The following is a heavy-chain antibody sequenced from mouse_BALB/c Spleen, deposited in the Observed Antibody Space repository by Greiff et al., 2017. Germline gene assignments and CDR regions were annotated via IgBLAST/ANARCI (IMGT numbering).Heavy chain of an antibody. J-gene: IGHJ4*01. CDR1: GFTFSSYA. V-gene: IGHV5-6-5*01. CDR2: ISSGGST. Sequence: EVHLVESGGGLVKPGGSLKLSCAASGFTFSSYAMSWVRQTPEKRLEWVASISSGGSTYYPDSVKGRFTISRDNARNILYLQMSSLRSEDTAMYYCARAEGNYENYAMDYWGQGTSVTVSS. CDR3: ARAEGNYENYAMDY. D-gene: IGHD2-1*01.